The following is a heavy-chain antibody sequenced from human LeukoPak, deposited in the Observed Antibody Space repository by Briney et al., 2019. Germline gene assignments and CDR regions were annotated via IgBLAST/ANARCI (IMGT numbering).Heavy chain of an antibody. V-gene: IGHV3-48*01. D-gene: IGHD6-19*01. CDR3: ARDPQDIAVAGQFDY. J-gene: IGHJ4*02. CDR1: GFTFSSYS. CDR2: ISSSSTI. Sequence: GGSLRLSCAASGFTFSSYSMNWVRQAPGKGLEWVSYISSSSTIYYADSVKGRFTISRDNAKNSLYLQMNSLRAEDTAVYYCARDPQDIAVAGQFDYWGQGTLVTVSS.